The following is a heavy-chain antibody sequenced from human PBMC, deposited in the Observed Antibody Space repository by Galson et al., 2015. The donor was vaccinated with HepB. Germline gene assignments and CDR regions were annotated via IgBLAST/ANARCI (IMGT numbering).Heavy chain of an antibody. V-gene: IGHV1-18*01. Sequence: SVKVSCKAPGYTFTSYGISWVRQAPGQGLEWMGWISAYNGNTNYARKLQGRVTMTTDTSTSTAYMELRSLRSDDTAVYYCARDPALGGYNWFDPWGQGTLVTVSS. CDR1: GYTFTSYG. J-gene: IGHJ5*02. CDR3: ARDPALGGYNWFDP. CDR2: ISAYNGNT. D-gene: IGHD3-10*01.